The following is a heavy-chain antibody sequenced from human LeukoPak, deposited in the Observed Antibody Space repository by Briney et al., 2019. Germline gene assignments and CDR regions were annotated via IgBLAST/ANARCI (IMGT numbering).Heavy chain of an antibody. J-gene: IGHJ5*02. V-gene: IGHV3-21*01. CDR3: ARDRIAAAGAKEFDP. Sequence: GGSLRLSCAASGFTFSSYSMNWVRQAPGKGLEWVSSISSSSSYIYYADSVKGRFTISRDNAKNSLYLQMNSLRAEDTAVYYCARDRIAAAGAKEFDPWGREPWSPSPQ. CDR2: ISSSSSYI. CDR1: GFTFSSYS. D-gene: IGHD6-13*01.